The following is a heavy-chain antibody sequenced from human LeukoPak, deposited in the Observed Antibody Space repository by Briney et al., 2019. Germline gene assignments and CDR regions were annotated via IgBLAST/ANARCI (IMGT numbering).Heavy chain of an antibody. Sequence: SETLSLTCTVSGGSISSYYWSWIRQPPGKGLEWIGYIYYSGSTNYNPSLKSRVTISVDTSKNQFSLKLSSVTAADTAVYYCARRGYSGYDLRGYFDYWGQGTLVTVSS. CDR2: IYYSGST. CDR3: ARRGYSGYDLRGYFDY. CDR1: GGSISSYY. V-gene: IGHV4-59*12. J-gene: IGHJ4*02. D-gene: IGHD5-12*01.